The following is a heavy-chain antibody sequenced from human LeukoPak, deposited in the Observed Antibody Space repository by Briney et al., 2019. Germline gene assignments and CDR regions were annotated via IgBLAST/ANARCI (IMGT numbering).Heavy chain of an antibody. V-gene: IGHV4-4*02. D-gene: IGHD6-19*01. Sequence: PSGTLSLTCAVSGGSISSSNWWSWVRQPPGKGLEWIGEIYHSGSTNYNPSLKSRVTISVDKSKNQFSLKLSSVTAADTAVYYCARVPRVQVAVAGRNRPLDYWGQGTLVTVSS. CDR3: ARVPRVQVAVAGRNRPLDY. CDR1: GGSISSSNW. J-gene: IGHJ4*02. CDR2: IYHSGST.